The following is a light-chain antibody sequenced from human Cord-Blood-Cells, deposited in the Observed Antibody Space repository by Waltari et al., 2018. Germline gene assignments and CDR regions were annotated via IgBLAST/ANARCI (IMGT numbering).Light chain of an antibody. CDR2: SNN. V-gene: IGLV1-44*01. CDR1: SSNIGSNT. Sequence: QSVPTQPPSASGTPGQRVTISCSGSSSNIGSNTVNWYQQLPGTAPKLLINSNNQRPSGVPDRFSGSKSGTSASLAISGLQSEDEADYYCAAWDDSLNGVVFGGGTKLTVL. CDR3: AAWDDSLNGVV. J-gene: IGLJ2*01.